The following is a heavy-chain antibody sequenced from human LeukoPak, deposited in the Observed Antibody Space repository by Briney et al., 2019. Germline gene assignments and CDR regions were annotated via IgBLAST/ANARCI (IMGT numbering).Heavy chain of an antibody. CDR1: GFTFSTYN. V-gene: IGHV3-48*04. J-gene: IGHJ4*02. D-gene: IGHD3-3*01. CDR2: ISSSSSMI. Sequence: PGGSLRLSCAASGFTFSTYNMNWVRQAPGKGLEWVSYISSSSSMIYYADSVKGRFTISRDNAKNSLYLQMNSLRAEDTAVYYCARPSRSGYPSFWDYWGQGTLVTVSS. CDR3: ARPSRSGYPSFWDY.